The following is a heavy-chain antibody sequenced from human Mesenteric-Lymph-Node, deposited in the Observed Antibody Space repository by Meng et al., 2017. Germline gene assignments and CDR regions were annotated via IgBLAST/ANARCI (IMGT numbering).Heavy chain of an antibody. CDR1: GGSVSSGSYY. D-gene: IGHD3-3*01. V-gene: IGHV4-61*01. CDR3: ARGRDYDFWNGYHYGMDV. CDR2: IYYSGST. Sequence: SETLSLTCTVSGGSVSSGSYYWSWIRQPPGKGLEWIGYIYYSGSTNYNPSLKSRVTISVETSKNQFSLKLSSVAAADTAVYYCARGRDYDFWNGYHYGMDVWGQGTTVTVSS. J-gene: IGHJ6*02.